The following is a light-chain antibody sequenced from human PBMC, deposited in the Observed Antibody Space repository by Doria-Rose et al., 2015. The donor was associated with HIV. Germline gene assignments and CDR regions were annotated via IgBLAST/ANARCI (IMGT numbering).Light chain of an antibody. V-gene: IGKV1-16*02. J-gene: IGKJ5*01. CDR3: QQYKSYPIT. Sequence: WFQQKPGKAPKSLIYAASSLQSGVPSKFRGSGSETDFTLTITSLQPEDFATYYCQQYKSYPITFGQGTRLEIK. CDR2: AAS.